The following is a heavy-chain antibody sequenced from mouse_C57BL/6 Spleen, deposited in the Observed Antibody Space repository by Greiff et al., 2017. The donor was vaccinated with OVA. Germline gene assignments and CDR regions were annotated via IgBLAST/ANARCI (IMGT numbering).Heavy chain of an antibody. D-gene: IGHD2-5*01. CDR2: IRLKSDNYAT. CDR1: GFTFSNYW. Sequence: EVKLVESGGGLVQPGGSMKLSCVASGFTFSNYWMNWVRQSPEKGLEWVAQIRLKSDNYATHYAESVKGRFTISRDDSKSSVYLQMNNLRAEDTGIYYCTRAYYSNYAWFAYWGQGTLVTVSA. V-gene: IGHV6-3*01. CDR3: TRAYYSNYAWFAY. J-gene: IGHJ3*01.